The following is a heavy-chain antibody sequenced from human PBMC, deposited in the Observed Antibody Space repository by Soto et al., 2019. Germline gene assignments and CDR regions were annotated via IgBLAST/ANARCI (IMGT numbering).Heavy chain of an antibody. CDR3: TTYHCDYNFEH. V-gene: IGHV1-24*01. CDR1: GYTLNEVA. J-gene: IGHJ5*02. D-gene: IGHD4-17*01. Sequence: QVQLVQSGAEVKKPGASVKVSCKVSGYTLNEVAMHWVRQAPGKGLEWLGGFDPDEAETIYAQHFQGRVTMTEDTSTDTVYMELSSLRSEDTALYFCTTYHCDYNFEHWGQGTLVTVSS. CDR2: FDPDEAET.